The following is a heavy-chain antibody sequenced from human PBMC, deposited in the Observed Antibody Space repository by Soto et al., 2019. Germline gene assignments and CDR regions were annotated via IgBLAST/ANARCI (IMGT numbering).Heavy chain of an antibody. Sequence: SEPLCLTWTVSCGSISSYYWSWIRQPPGKGLEWIGYIYYSGSTNYNPSLKSRVTISVDTSKNQFSLKLSSVTAADTAVYYCARDLGGRGYSYGYFDYWGQGTLVTVPQ. V-gene: IGHV4-59*01. CDR3: ARDLGGRGYSYGYFDY. J-gene: IGHJ4*02. CDR1: CGSISSYY. CDR2: IYYSGST. D-gene: IGHD5-18*01.